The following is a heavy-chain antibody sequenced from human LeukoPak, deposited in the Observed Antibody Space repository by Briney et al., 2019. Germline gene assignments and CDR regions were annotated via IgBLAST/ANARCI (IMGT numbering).Heavy chain of an antibody. CDR2: ISAYNGNT. CDR1: GYTFTSYG. Sequence: ASVKVSCKASGYTFTSYGISWVRQAPGQGLEWMGWISAYNGNTNYAQKLQGRVTMTTDTSTSTAYMELRSLRSDDTAVYYCARDLRYYDSSGYRFDYWGQGTLVTVSS. J-gene: IGHJ4*02. CDR3: ARDLRYYDSSGYRFDY. D-gene: IGHD3-22*01. V-gene: IGHV1-18*01.